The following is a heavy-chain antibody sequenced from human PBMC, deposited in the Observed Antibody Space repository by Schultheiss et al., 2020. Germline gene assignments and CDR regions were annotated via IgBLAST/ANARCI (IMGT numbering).Heavy chain of an antibody. CDR1: GFTFSSYW. D-gene: IGHD3/OR15-3a*01. CDR2: INSDGSST. V-gene: IGHV3-74*01. J-gene: IGHJ6*02. CDR3: AKDRTRGDYYYGMDV. Sequence: GGSLRLSCAASGFTFSSYWMHWVRQAPGKGLVWVSRINSDGSSTSYADSVKGRFTISRDNAKNTLYLQMNSLRAEDTAVYYCAKDRTRGDYYYGMDVWGQGTTVTVSS.